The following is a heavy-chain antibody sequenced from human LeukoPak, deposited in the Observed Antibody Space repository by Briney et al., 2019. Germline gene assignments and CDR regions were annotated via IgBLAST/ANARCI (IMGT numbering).Heavy chain of an antibody. CDR1: GYTFTSYG. Sequence: ASVKVSCKASGYTFTSYGISWVRQAPGQGLEWMGWISAYNGNTNYAQKLQGRVTMTTDTSTSTAYMELRSLRSDDTAVYCCARVSRDIPSYYYYGMDVWGQGTTVTVSS. V-gene: IGHV1-18*01. D-gene: IGHD3-9*01. J-gene: IGHJ6*02. CDR2: ISAYNGNT. CDR3: ARVSRDIPSYYYYGMDV.